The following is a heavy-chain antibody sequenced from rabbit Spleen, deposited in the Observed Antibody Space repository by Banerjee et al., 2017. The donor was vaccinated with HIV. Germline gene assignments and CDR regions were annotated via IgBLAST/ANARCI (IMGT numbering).Heavy chain of an antibody. V-gene: IGHV1S40*01. CDR2: INSNDGST. Sequence: QSLEESGGDLVKPGASLTLTCTASGFSFSSSYYMCWVRQAPGKGLELIACINSNDGSTWYASWVNGRFTISKTSSTTVTLQMSSLTAADTATYFCARDAGTSFSTYGMDLWGQGTLVTVS. J-gene: IGHJ6*01. D-gene: IGHD8-1*01. CDR1: GFSFSSSYY. CDR3: ARDAGTSFSTYGMDL.